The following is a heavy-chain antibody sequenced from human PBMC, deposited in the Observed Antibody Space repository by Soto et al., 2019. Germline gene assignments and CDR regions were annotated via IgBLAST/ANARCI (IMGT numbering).Heavy chain of an antibody. CDR3: ARKGVAFDY. CDR1: GFTFSSYS. CDR2: ISTTSSSI. J-gene: IGHJ4*02. Sequence: GGSLRLSCAASGFTFSSYSMNWVRQAPGKGLEWISYISTTSSSIYYADSVKGRFTISRDNAKNSLFLQMNSLRDEDAAVYYCARKGVAFDYWGQGALVTVSS. D-gene: IGHD3-3*01. V-gene: IGHV3-48*02.